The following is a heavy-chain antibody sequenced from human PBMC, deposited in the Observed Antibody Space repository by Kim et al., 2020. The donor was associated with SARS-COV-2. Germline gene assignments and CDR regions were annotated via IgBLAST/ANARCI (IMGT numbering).Heavy chain of an antibody. V-gene: IGHV4-4*02. CDR3: ARDLAVAGTIDY. Sequence: YHPALKRRITLSVDKSKNEFSLKLSSVTAADTAVYYCARDLAVAGTIDYWGQGTLVTVSS. D-gene: IGHD6-19*01. J-gene: IGHJ4*02.